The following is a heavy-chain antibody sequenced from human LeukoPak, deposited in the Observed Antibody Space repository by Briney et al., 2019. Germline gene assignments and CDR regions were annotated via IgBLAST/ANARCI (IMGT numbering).Heavy chain of an antibody. CDR3: ARDRGYYYDSSGYWC. CDR2: ISSSSSYI. Sequence: PGGSLRLSCAASGFTFSSYSMDWVRQAPGKVLEWVSSISSSSSYIYYADSVKGRFTISRDNAKNSLYLQMNSLRAEDTAVYYCARDRGYYYDSSGYWCWGQGTLVTVSS. CDR1: GFTFSSYS. J-gene: IGHJ4*02. D-gene: IGHD3-22*01. V-gene: IGHV3-21*01.